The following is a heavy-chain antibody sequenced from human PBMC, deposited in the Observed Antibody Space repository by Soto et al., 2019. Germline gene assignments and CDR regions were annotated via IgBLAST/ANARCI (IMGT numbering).Heavy chain of an antibody. D-gene: IGHD1-26*01. J-gene: IGHJ5*02. Sequence: ASVKVSCKASGYTFTKYAIHWVRQAPGQGLEYMGWISAGNPYTKYSQTFQGRVTFTSDTSASTAYMELSSLRSEDTAVFYCALYSGKYSGLGQSWGQGTLVTVSS. CDR2: ISAGNPYT. V-gene: IGHV1-3*01. CDR3: ALYSGKYSGLGQS. CDR1: GYTFTKYA.